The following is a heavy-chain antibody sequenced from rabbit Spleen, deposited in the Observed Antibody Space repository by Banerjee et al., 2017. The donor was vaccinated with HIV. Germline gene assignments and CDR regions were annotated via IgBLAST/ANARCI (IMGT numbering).Heavy chain of an antibody. V-gene: IGHV1S45*01. D-gene: IGHD1-1*01. J-gene: IGHJ2*01. CDR1: GFSFSSNW. Sequence: QEQLVESGGGLVKPGASLTLTCTASGFSFSSNWICWVRQAPGKGLEWIACIDTSDGDTDYANWPKGRFTISKASSTTVTLQMTSLTAADTATYFCARNYVNVFDPWGPGTLVTVS. CDR2: IDTSDGDT. CDR3: ARNYVNVFDP.